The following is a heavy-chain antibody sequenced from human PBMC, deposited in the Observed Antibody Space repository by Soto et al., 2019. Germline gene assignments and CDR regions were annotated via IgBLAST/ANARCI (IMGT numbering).Heavy chain of an antibody. Sequence: GSLRLACAASGFTFSSYAMSWVRQAPGKGLEWVSAISGSGGSTYYADSVKGRFTISRDNSKNTLYLQMNRLRAEDTAVYYCPKDMRDLAHPGPFDYWGQGSMVTVPS. CDR1: GFTFSSYA. D-gene: IGHD3-16*01. CDR2: ISGSGGST. J-gene: IGHJ4*02. CDR3: PKDMRDLAHPGPFDY. V-gene: IGHV3-23*01.